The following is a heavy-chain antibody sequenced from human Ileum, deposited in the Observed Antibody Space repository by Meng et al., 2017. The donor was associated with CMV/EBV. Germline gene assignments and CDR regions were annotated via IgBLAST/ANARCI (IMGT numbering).Heavy chain of an antibody. J-gene: IGHJ2*01. CDR2: IYYRGTT. CDR1: GGSISSSIQY. V-gene: IGHV4-39*07. Sequence: QLQLQEPGQGLVKFSETLLLTLTVSGGSISSSIQYWGWIRQPPGKGLEWVGSIYYRGTTYYNPSLESRVTISIDTSNNQFSLKLSSVTAADTAVYYCARSRVYWYFDLWGRGTLVTVSS. CDR3: ARSRVYWYFDL.